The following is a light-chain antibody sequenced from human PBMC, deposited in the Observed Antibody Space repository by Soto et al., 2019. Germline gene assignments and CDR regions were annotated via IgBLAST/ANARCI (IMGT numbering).Light chain of an antibody. Sequence: QSALTQPASVSGSPGQSITISCAGTSSDVGGYNFVSWYQQHPGKVPKLMIYEVSNRPSGVSSRFSGSKSGNTASLTISGLQAEDEADYYCSSYTSTTTPVVFGGGTKVTVL. J-gene: IGLJ2*01. V-gene: IGLV2-14*01. CDR3: SSYTSTTTPVV. CDR2: EVS. CDR1: SSDVGGYNF.